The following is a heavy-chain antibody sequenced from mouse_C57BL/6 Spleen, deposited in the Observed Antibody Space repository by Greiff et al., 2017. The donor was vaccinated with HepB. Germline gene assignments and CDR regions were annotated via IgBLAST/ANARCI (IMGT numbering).Heavy chain of an antibody. V-gene: IGHV5-12*01. Sequence: DVQLVESGGGLVQPGGSLKLSCAASGFTFSDYYMYWVRQTPEKRLEWVAYISNGGGSTYYPDTVKGRFTISRDNAKNTLYLQMSRLKSEDTAMYYCARHLGTGDWYFDVWGTGTTVTVSS. J-gene: IGHJ1*03. CDR3: ARHLGTGDWYFDV. CDR1: GFTFSDYY. D-gene: IGHD3-3*01. CDR2: ISNGGGST.